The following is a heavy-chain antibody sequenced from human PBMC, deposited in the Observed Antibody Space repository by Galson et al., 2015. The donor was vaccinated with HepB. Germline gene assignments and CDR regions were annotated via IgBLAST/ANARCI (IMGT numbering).Heavy chain of an antibody. CDR3: ARGDYAGAFDI. CDR1: GFTFSSYD. J-gene: IGHJ3*02. D-gene: IGHD4-17*01. V-gene: IGHV3-13*01. CDR2: IGTAGDT. Sequence: SLRLSCAASGFTFSSYDMHWVRQATGKGLEWVSAIGTAGDTYYPGSVKGRFTISRGNAKNSLYLQINSLRAGDTAVYYCARGDYAGAFDIWVQGTMVTV.